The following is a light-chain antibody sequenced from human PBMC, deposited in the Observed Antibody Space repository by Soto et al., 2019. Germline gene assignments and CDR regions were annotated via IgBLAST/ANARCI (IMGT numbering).Light chain of an antibody. J-gene: IGKJ1*01. CDR3: QQYNSYSQT. CDR1: QTISNW. V-gene: IGKV1-5*03. Sequence: IQMTQSPSTLSASVGDRVTITCQASQTISNWLAWYQQKPGKAPKLLIYKASTLESGVPSRFSGSGSGTEFTLTISSLQPEDFETYYCQQYNSYSQTVGQGTKVDSK. CDR2: KAS.